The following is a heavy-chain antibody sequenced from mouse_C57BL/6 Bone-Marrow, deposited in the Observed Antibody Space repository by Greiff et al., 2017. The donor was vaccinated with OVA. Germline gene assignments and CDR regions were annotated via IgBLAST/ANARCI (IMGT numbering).Heavy chain of an antibody. CDR2: IDPANGNT. Sequence: VQLKESVAELVRPGASVKLSCTASGFNIKNTYMHWVKQRPEQGLEWIGRIDPANGNTKYAPKFQGKATITADTSSNTAYLQLSSLTSEDTAIYYCASDYGSSHWYFDVWGTGTTVTVSS. D-gene: IGHD1-1*01. V-gene: IGHV14-3*01. CDR3: ASDYGSSHWYFDV. J-gene: IGHJ1*03. CDR1: GFNIKNTY.